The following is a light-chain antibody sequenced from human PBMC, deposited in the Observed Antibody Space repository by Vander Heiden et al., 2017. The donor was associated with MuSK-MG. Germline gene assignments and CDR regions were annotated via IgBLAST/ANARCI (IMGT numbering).Light chain of an antibody. CDR3: RQDDSLYRT. CDR1: QRITES. V-gene: IGKV1-NL1*01. Sequence: DIHMTQSPSSLSASVGDRVTITCRASQRITESLAWYRQRTGSAPALLVYASSRLSSGVPSRFSGSGSGANYSLTISDLQPEDSATYYCRQDDSLYRTFGRGTKVEIK. J-gene: IGKJ1*01. CDR2: ASS.